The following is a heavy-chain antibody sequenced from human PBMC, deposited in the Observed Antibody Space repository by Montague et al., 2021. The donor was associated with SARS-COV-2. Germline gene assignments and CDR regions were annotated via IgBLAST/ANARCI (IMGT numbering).Heavy chain of an antibody. CDR2: IDWDDDK. CDR3: ARRTYDILTGYDYGRDV. Sequence: PALVKPTQTLTLTCTFSGFSLSTSGMCVSWIRQPPGKALEWLARIDWDDDKYYSTSLKTRLTISKDTSKNQVVLTMTNMDPVGTATYYCARRTYDILTGYDYGRDVWGQGTTVTVSS. D-gene: IGHD3-9*01. V-gene: IGHV2-70*11. CDR1: GFSLSTSGMC. J-gene: IGHJ6*02.